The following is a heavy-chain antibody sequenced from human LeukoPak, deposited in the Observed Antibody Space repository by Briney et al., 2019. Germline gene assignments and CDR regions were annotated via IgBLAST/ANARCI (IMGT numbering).Heavy chain of an antibody. CDR3: ARGYRDYFNY. CDR2: IFFSGST. J-gene: IGHJ4*02. V-gene: IGHV4-59*08. CDR1: GGSISGYY. D-gene: IGHD5-12*01. Sequence: SETLSLTCTVSGGSISGYYWNWIRQPPGKGLEWIAYIFFSGSTDYNPSLKSRVTISVDTSKNQFSLKLSSVTAADTAVYYCARGYRDYFNYWGRGTLVTVSS.